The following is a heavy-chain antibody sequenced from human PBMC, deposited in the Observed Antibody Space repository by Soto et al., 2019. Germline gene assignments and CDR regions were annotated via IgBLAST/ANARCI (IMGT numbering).Heavy chain of an antibody. CDR2: VDWDDDK. V-gene: IGHV2-70*04. Sequence: SGPTLVNPTQTLTLTCTFSGFSLSTNGMRVSWIRRPPGKALEWLARVDWDDDKFYSTSLKTRLTISKDTSKNQVVLTMTNMDPVDTATYYCARLGSGTFFDYWGQGTLVTVSS. CDR3: ARLGSGTFFDY. J-gene: IGHJ4*02. D-gene: IGHD3-10*01. CDR1: GFSLSTNGMR.